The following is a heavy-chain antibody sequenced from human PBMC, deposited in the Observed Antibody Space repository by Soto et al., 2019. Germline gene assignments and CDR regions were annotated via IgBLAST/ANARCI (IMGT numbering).Heavy chain of an antibody. CDR2: IYHSGST. J-gene: IGHJ4*02. CDR3: ARVRGYDSSGYFDY. Sequence: SETLSHTCAVSGGSISSSNWWSWVRQPAGKGLEWIGEIYHSGSTNYNPSLKSRVTISVDKSKNQFSLKLSSVTAADTAVYYCARVRGYDSSGYFDYWGQGTLVTVSS. D-gene: IGHD3-22*01. CDR1: GGSISSSNW. V-gene: IGHV4-4*02.